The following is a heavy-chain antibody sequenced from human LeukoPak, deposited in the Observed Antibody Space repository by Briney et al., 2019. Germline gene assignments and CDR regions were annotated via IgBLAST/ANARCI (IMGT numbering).Heavy chain of an antibody. D-gene: IGHD1-26*01. Sequence: QVQLQESGPGLVKPSQTLSLTCTVSGGSISGGYYWSWIRQHPGKGLEWIGYIYYSGSTYYDPSLKSRVTISVDTSKNQFSLKLSSVTAADTSMYYCARWVLSHYQRYCFDYWGQGTLVTVSS. CDR1: GGSISGGYY. CDR3: ARWVLSHYQRYCFDY. CDR2: IYYSGST. V-gene: IGHV4-31*03. J-gene: IGHJ4*02.